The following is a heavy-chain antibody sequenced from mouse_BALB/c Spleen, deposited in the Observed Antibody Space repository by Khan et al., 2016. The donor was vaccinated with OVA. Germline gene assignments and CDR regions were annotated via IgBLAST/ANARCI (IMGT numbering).Heavy chain of an antibody. CDR1: GFNIKDTY. Sequence: EVQLQQSGSELVKPRASVKLSCTASGFNIKDTYMHWVKQRPEQGLEWIGRVDPANGNTKYDPKFQGKATITADTSSNTAYLQLSSLTSEDTAVDYCARDYWDVFAYWGQGTLVTVSA. V-gene: IGHV14-3*02. CDR3: ARDYWDVFAY. D-gene: IGHD4-1*01. J-gene: IGHJ3*01. CDR2: VDPANGNT.